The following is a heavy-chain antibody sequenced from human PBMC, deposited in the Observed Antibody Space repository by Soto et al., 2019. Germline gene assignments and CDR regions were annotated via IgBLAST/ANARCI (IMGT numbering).Heavy chain of an antibody. CDR1: GGSISSGGYS. Sequence: QLQLQESGSGLVKPSQTLSLTCAVSGGSISSGGYSWSWIRQPPGKGLEWIGYIYHSGSTYYNPSLKSRVTISVDRSKNQFSLKLSSVTAADTAVYYCARVVSYNWNYVRFDPWGQGTLATVSS. D-gene: IGHD1-7*01. CDR2: IYHSGST. J-gene: IGHJ5*02. V-gene: IGHV4-30-2*01. CDR3: ARVVSYNWNYVRFDP.